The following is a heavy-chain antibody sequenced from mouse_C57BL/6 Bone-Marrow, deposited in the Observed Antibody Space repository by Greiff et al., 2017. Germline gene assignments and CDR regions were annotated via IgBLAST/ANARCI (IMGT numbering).Heavy chain of an antibody. Sequence: QVHVKQSGAELVKPGASVKISCKASGYAFSSYWMNWVKQRPGKGLEWIGQIYPGDGDTNYNGKFKGKATLTADKSSSTAYMQLSSLTSEDSAVYFCAALITTVVAGGYWGQGTTLTVSS. CDR2: IYPGDGDT. CDR3: AALITTVVAGGY. J-gene: IGHJ2*01. D-gene: IGHD1-1*01. V-gene: IGHV1-80*01. CDR1: GYAFSSYW.